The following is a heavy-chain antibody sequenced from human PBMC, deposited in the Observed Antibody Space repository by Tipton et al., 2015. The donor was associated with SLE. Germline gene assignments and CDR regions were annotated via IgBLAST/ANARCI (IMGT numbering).Heavy chain of an antibody. Sequence: QLVQSGAEVKKPGSSVKVSCKASGGSFSSYSISWVRQAPGQRLEWMGWINAGNGNTKYSQKFQGRVTITRDTSASTAYMELSSLRSEDTAVYYCARGEGLLWFGEFDYWGQGTLVTVSS. CDR3: ARGEGLLWFGEFDY. V-gene: IGHV1-3*01. CDR2: INAGNGNT. CDR1: GGSFSSYS. J-gene: IGHJ4*02. D-gene: IGHD3-10*01.